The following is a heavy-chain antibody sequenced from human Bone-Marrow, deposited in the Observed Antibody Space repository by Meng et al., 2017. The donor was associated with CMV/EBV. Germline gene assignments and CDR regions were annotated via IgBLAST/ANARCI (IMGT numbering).Heavy chain of an antibody. CDR2: ISPTSTYI. V-gene: IGHV3-21*01. CDR1: GFTFSVFN. CDR3: ATSTDPRNY. Sequence: GGSLRLSCAASGFTFSVFNMNWIRQAPGKGLEWVSSISPTSTYIHYADSVKGRFTISRDNAQNSLYLQMNSLRAGETAVYYCATSTDPRNYWGQGTLVTVSS. J-gene: IGHJ4*02.